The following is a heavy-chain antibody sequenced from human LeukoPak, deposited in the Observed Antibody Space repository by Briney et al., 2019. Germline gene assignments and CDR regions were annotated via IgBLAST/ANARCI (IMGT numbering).Heavy chain of an antibody. CDR2: INHSGST. J-gene: IGHJ6*04. Sequence: SETLPLTCAVYGGSFSGYYWSWIRQPPGKGLEWIGEINHSGSTNYNPSLKSRVTISVDTSKNQFSLKLSSVTAADTAVYYCARMDYGPYCYYGMDVWGKGTTVTVSS. CDR3: ARMDYGPYCYYGMDV. CDR1: GGSFSGYY. V-gene: IGHV4-34*01. D-gene: IGHD4-17*01.